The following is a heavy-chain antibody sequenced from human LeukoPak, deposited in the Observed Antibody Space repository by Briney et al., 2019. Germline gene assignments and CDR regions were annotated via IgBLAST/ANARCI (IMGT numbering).Heavy chain of an antibody. CDR3: ASRYYVDF. J-gene: IGHJ4*02. D-gene: IGHD3-10*01. V-gene: IGHV3-21*01. Sequence: PGGSLRLSCAASGFTFSSYSMNWVRQAPGKGLEWVSSISSSSSYKYYADSVKGRFTISRDNAKNSLYLQMNSLRAEDTAVYYCASRYYVDFWGQGTLVTVSS. CDR1: GFTFSSYS. CDR2: ISSSSSYK.